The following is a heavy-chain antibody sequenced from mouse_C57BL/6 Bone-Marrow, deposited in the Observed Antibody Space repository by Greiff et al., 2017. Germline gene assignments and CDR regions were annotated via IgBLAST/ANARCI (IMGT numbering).Heavy chain of an antibody. J-gene: IGHJ3*01. CDR2: IDPSDSYT. V-gene: IGHV1-59*01. CDR1: GYTFTSYW. Sequence: QVQLQQPGAELVRPGTSVKLSCKASGYTFTSYWMHWVKQRPGQGLEWIGVIDPSDSYTNYNQKFKGKATLTVDTSSSTAYMQLSSLTSEDSAVYYCARRKGLRRRNLPFAYWGQGTLVTVSA. CDR3: ARRKGLRRRNLPFAY. D-gene: IGHD2-4*01.